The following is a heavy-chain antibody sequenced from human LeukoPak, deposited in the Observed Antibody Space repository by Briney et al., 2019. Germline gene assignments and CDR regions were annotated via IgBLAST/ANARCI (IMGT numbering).Heavy chain of an antibody. D-gene: IGHD4-17*01. CDR1: GITVSSNY. CDR3: ARDLIATVTTWHYYGMDV. Sequence: GSLRLSCAASGITVSSNYMSWVRQAPGKGLEWVSVIYSGGSTYYADSVKGRFTISRDNSKNTLYLQMNSLRAEDTAVYYCARDLIATVTTWHYYGMDVWGQGTTVTVSS. J-gene: IGHJ6*02. CDR2: IYSGGST. V-gene: IGHV3-53*01.